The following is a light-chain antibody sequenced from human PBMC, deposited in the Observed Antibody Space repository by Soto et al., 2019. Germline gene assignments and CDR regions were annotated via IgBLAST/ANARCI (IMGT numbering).Light chain of an antibody. CDR1: QSIFSNY. Sequence: EVMLTQSPGTLSLSPGERATLSCRASQSIFSNYLAWYQQKSGQAPRLLIYGASNWATDIPDRFSGSGSWTEFILTISRLEPEDFAVNYCHQYGTSPQTFGQGTKVEFK. J-gene: IGKJ1*01. CDR3: HQYGTSPQT. CDR2: GAS. V-gene: IGKV3-20*01.